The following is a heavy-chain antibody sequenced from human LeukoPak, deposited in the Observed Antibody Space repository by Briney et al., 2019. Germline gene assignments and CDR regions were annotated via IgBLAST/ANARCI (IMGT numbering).Heavy chain of an antibody. V-gene: IGHV3-7*01. CDR2: IKQDGSEK. CDR1: GFTFSSYW. J-gene: IGHJ6*02. D-gene: IGHD2-2*01. CDR3: ARDEIVVVPAAIEYYYYYYGMDV. Sequence: GGSLRLSCAASGFTFSSYWMSWVRQAPGKGLEWVANIKQDGSEKYYVDSVKGRFTISRDNAKNSLYLQMNSLRAEDTAVYYCARDEIVVVPAAIEYYYYYYGMDVWGLGTTVTVSS.